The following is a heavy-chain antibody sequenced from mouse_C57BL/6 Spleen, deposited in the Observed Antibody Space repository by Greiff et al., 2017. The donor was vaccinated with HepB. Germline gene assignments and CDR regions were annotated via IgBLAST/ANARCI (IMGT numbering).Heavy chain of an antibody. CDR2: IWSGGST. CDR1: GFSLTSYG. CDR3: ARYDYGGDYYYAMDY. J-gene: IGHJ4*01. V-gene: IGHV2-2*01. Sequence: QVQLKESGPGLVQPSQSLSITCTVSGFSLTSYGVHWVRQSPGKGLEWLGVIWSGGSTDYNAAFISRLSISKDNSKSQVFFKMNSLQADDTAIYYCARYDYGGDYYYAMDYWGQGTSVTVSS. D-gene: IGHD2-4*01.